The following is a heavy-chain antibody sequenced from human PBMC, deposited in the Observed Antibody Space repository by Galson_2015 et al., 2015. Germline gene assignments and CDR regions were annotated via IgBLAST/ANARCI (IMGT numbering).Heavy chain of an antibody. CDR2: IWYDGSNK. V-gene: IGHV3-33*01. CDR3: ARGVWDIVVVPAAQDAFDI. CDR1: GFTFSSYG. J-gene: IGHJ3*02. Sequence: SLRLSCAASGFTFSSYGMHWVRQAPGKGLEWVAVIWYDGSNKYYADSVKGRFTISRDNSKNTLYLQMNSLRAEDTAVYYCARGVWDIVVVPAAQDAFDIWGQGTMVTVSS. D-gene: IGHD2-2*01.